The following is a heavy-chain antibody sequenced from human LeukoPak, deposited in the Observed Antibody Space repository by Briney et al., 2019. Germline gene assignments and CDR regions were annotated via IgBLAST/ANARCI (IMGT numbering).Heavy chain of an antibody. CDR3: AKSGAATISKGFDS. CDR2: ISAYYDKT. D-gene: IGHD5-12*01. Sequence: ASVTVSCKASAYNFTNSGISWVRQAPGQRLEWMGWISAYYDKTYYAQKFRDRVTMTTDRSTSTAYMDLRSLKSDDTTVYYCAKSGAATISKGFDSWGQGTLVTVSS. J-gene: IGHJ4*02. V-gene: IGHV1-18*01. CDR1: AYNFTNSG.